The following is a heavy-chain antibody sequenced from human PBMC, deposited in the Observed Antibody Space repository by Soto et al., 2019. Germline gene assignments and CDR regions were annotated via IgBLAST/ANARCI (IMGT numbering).Heavy chain of an antibody. J-gene: IGHJ5*02. Sequence: TLSLTCAVSGGSFSGYYWSWIRQPPGKGLEWIGEINHSGSTNYNPSLKSRVTISVDTSKNQFSLKLSSLTAADTAVYYCARVRRAVAGNWFDPWGQGTLGTVSS. CDR1: GGSFSGYY. CDR3: ARVRRAVAGNWFDP. V-gene: IGHV4-34*01. D-gene: IGHD6-19*01. CDR2: INHSGST.